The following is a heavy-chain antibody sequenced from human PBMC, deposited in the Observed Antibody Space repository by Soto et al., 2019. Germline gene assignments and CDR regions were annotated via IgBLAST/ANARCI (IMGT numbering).Heavy chain of an antibody. CDR2: IHYSGST. Sequence: SETLSLTCTVSGGSISTYYWTWVRQPPGKGLEWIGYIHYSGSTNYNPSLKSRVTISVDTSKNQFSLKLTSVTAADTAVYFCARDIWVGGDYSYYAMDVWGQGTTVTVS. CDR1: GGSISTYY. CDR3: ARDIWVGGDYSYYAMDV. V-gene: IGHV4-59*01. D-gene: IGHD3-16*01. J-gene: IGHJ6*02.